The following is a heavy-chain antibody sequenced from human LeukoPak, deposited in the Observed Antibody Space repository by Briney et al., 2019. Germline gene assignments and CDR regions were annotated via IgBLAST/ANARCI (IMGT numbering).Heavy chain of an antibody. J-gene: IGHJ4*02. CDR1: GGTFSSYA. Sequence: ASVKVSCKASGGTFSSYAISWVRQAPGQGLEWTGGIIPIFGTANYAQKFQGRVTITADKSTSTAYMELSSLRSEDTAVYYCARGGPGYCSGGSCYHYWGQGTLVTVSS. CDR2: IIPIFGTA. V-gene: IGHV1-69*06. CDR3: ARGGPGYCSGGSCYHY. D-gene: IGHD2-15*01.